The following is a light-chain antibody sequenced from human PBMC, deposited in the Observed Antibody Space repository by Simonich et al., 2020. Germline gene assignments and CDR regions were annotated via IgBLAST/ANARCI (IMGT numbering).Light chain of an antibody. CDR2: DVS. V-gene: IGLV2-14*03. CDR3: CSYAGSSFWV. Sequence: QSALTQPASVSGSPGQSITISCTGTSSDVGGYNYVSWYQQHPGKAPKLMFYDVSNRPSGVSNRFSGSKSGNTASLTISGLQAEDEADYYCCSYAGSSFWVFGGGTKLTVL. J-gene: IGLJ3*02. CDR1: SSDVGGYNY.